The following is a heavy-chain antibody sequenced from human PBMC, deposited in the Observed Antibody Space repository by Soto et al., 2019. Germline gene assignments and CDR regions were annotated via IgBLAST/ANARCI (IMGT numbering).Heavy chain of an antibody. Sequence: PSETLSLTCTVSGGSISSSSYYWGWLRQHPGKGLEWIGSIYYIGSTYYNPSLKSRVTISVDTSKNQFSLKLSSVTAADTVVYYCARQRLREFGDSEDVLGQGTTVTVSS. V-gene: IGHV4-39*01. CDR1: GGSISSSSYY. CDR3: ARQRLREFGDSEDV. CDR2: IYYIGST. J-gene: IGHJ6*02. D-gene: IGHD3-10*01.